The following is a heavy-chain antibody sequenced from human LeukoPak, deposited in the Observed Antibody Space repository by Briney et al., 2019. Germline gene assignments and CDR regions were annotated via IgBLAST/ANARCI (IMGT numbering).Heavy chain of an antibody. D-gene: IGHD1-7*01. Sequence: SETLSLTCTVSGGSISSYYWGWIRQPPGKGLEWIGYIYYSGSTNYNPSLKSRVTISVDTSKNQFSLKLSSVTAADTAVYYCARDNWNYGSSMDVWGQGTTVTVSS. J-gene: IGHJ6*02. CDR3: ARDNWNYGSSMDV. CDR2: IYYSGST. V-gene: IGHV4-59*01. CDR1: GGSISSYY.